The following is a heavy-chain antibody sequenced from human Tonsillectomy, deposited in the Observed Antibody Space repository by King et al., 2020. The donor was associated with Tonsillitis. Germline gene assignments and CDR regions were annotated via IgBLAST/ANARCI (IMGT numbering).Heavy chain of an antibody. CDR1: GFTVSSNY. Sequence: VQLVESGGGLVQPGGSLKLSCAASGFTVSSNYMSWVRQAPGKGLEWVSVIYNGGNTYYADSVKGRFTISRDNSKNTLYLQMNSLRVEDTAVYYCARAVYSGGYYFDYWGQGSLVTVSS. CDR2: IYNGGNT. D-gene: IGHD1-26*01. V-gene: IGHV3-66*01. CDR3: ARAVYSGGYYFDY. J-gene: IGHJ4*02.